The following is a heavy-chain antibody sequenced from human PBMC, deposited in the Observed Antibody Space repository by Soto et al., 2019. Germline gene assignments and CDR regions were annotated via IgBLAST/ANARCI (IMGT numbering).Heavy chain of an antibody. CDR1: GVSISSYY. Sequence: QVLLQESGPGLVKASETLSLTCTVSGVSISSYYWSWIRQSPGEGLEYIGYIYYSGSTNYNPSLKSRVTISMDTSENRFSLTRSSVTAADTAVYYCARRVGATAGHFDFWGQGTLVTVSS. CDR3: ARRVGATAGHFDF. J-gene: IGHJ4*02. V-gene: IGHV4-59*08. D-gene: IGHD6-13*01. CDR2: IYYSGST.